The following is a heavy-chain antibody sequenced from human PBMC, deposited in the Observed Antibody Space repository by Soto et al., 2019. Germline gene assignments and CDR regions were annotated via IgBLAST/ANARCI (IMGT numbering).Heavy chain of an antibody. V-gene: IGHV4-30-4*01. D-gene: IGHD2-2*01. CDR1: GGSISSGDYY. J-gene: IGHJ5*02. CDR2: IYYSGST. Sequence: SETLSLTCTVSGGSISSGDYYWSWIRQPPGKGLEWIGYIYYSGSTYYNPSLKSRVTISVDTSKNQFSLKLSSVTAADTAVYYCARARFVLVPWFDPWGQGTLVTAPQ. CDR3: ARARFVLVPWFDP.